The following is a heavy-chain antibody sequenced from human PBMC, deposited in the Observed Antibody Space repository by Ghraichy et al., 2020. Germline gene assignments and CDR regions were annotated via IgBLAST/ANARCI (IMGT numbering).Heavy chain of an antibody. J-gene: IGHJ4*02. Sequence: SQTLSLTCTVSGGSISSYYWSWIRQPPGKGLEWIGYIYSSGSTNYNPSLKSRVTISVDTSKNQFSLKLSSVTAADTAVYYCARAEAVATPFDYWGQGTLVTVSS. V-gene: IGHV4-59*01. CDR1: GGSISSYY. D-gene: IGHD6-19*01. CDR2: IYSSGST. CDR3: ARAEAVATPFDY.